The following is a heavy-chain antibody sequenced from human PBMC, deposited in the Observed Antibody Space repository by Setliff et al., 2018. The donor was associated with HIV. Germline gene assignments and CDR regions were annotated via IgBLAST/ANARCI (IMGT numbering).Heavy chain of an antibody. CDR2: IKSKTDGGTT. Sequence: PGGSLRLSCAASGFTFSNAWMSWVRQAPGKGLEWVGRIKSKTDGGTTDYAAPVKGRFTISRDDSKNTLYLQMNSLKIEDTAVYYCTTGTRLVDWGNWNSCSWGQGTLVTVSS. J-gene: IGHJ4*02. V-gene: IGHV3-15*01. D-gene: IGHD1-7*01. CDR1: GFTFSNAW. CDR3: TTGTRLVDWGNWNSCS.